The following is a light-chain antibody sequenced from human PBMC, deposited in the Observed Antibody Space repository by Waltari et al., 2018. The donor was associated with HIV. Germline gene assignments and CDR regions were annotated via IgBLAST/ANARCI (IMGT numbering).Light chain of an antibody. Sequence: DIAMIQSPDSLAVSPGESASISCRSSQNLLHTNGHNYLDWYLQRPGQAPELLIYLGSQRASGVPDRIAGSGSGTSFILKINRVEAEDVGVYYCMHGQQTPVFGQGTKGRSN. CDR3: MHGQQTPV. V-gene: IGKV2-28*01. CDR2: LGS. J-gene: IGKJ1*01. CDR1: QNLLHTNGHNY.